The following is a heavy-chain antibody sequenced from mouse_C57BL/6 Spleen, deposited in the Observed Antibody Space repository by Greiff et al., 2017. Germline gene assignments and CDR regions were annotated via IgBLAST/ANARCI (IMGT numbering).Heavy chain of an antibody. V-gene: IGHV1-26*01. J-gene: IGHJ3*01. CDR1: GYTFTDSY. CDR3: VIYSDWLAY. Sequence: EVQLQQSGPELVKPGASVKISCKASGYTFTDSYMNWVKQSHGKSLEWIGDINPNNGGTSYNQKFKGKATLTVDKSSSTAYMELRSLTSEDSAVYYCVIYSDWLAYWGQGTLVTVSA. D-gene: IGHD2-1*01. CDR2: INPNNGGT.